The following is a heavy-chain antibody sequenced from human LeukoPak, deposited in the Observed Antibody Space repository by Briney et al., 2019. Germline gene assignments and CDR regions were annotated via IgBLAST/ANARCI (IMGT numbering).Heavy chain of an antibody. V-gene: IGHV1-69*06. CDR2: IIPIFGTA. Sequence: SVKVSCKASGGTFSSYAISWVRQAPGQGLEWMGGIIPIFGTANYAQKFQGRVTITADKSTSTAYMELSGLRSEDTAVYYCAGGQRDYYYYMDVWGKGTTVTVSS. J-gene: IGHJ6*03. CDR1: GGTFSSYA. D-gene: IGHD5-24*01. CDR3: AGGQRDYYYYMDV.